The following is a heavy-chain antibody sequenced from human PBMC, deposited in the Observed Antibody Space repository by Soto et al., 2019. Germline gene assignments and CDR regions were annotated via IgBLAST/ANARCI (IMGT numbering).Heavy chain of an antibody. CDR1: GFTFNTHW. CDR3: ARGGAMGVDY. J-gene: IGHJ4*02. V-gene: IGHV3-74*01. D-gene: IGHD1-26*01. Sequence: SLRLACPASGFTFNTHWMHWVRQAPGKGLVWVSRIYFDGITTNYADSVKGRLTVSRDNAKNTVYLHVNTLRDEDTAVYYCARGGAMGVDYWGQGTLVTVSS. CDR2: IYFDGITT.